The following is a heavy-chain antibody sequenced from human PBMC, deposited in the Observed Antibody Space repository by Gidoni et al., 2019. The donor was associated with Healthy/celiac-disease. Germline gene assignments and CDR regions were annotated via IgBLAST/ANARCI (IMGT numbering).Heavy chain of an antibody. J-gene: IGHJ4*02. V-gene: IGHV3-73*01. Sequence: EVQLVESGGGLVQPGGSMKLACAASGLTFSGSAVHWVRQASGKGLECVGRIRSKANSYATAYAASVNGRFTISRDDSKNTASLQMNSLKTEDTSVYYCTIRIVGATWYDYWGQGTLVTVSS. CDR3: TIRIVGATWYDY. CDR1: GLTFSGSA. D-gene: IGHD1-26*01. CDR2: IRSKANSYAT.